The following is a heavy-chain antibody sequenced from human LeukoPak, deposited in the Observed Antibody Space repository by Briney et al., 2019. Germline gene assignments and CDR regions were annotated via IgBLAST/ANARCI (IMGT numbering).Heavy chain of an antibody. D-gene: IGHD6-13*01. CDR1: GFTFSSYA. Sequence: GGSLRLSCAGSGFTFSSYAMSWVRQAPGKGLEWVSAISGSGGSTYYADSVKGRFTISRDNSKNTLYLQMNCLRAEDTAVYYCAKGKGIAAAGTPFDSWGQGTLVTVSS. CDR3: AKGKGIAAAGTPFDS. J-gene: IGHJ4*02. V-gene: IGHV3-23*01. CDR2: ISGSGGST.